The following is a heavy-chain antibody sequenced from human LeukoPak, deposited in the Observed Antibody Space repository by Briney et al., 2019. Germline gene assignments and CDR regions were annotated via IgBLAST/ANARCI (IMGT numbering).Heavy chain of an antibody. V-gene: IGHV1-58*01. CDR3: AANPDYYDSSGYSYYFDY. CDR1: GFTFTSSA. Sequence: ASVKVSCKASGFTFTSSAVQWVRQAGGQRLEGIGWIVVGSGNTNYAQKFQERVTITRDMSTSTAYMELSSLRSEDTAVYYCAANPDYYDSSGYSYYFDYWGQGTLVTVSS. J-gene: IGHJ4*02. CDR2: IVVGSGNT. D-gene: IGHD3-22*01.